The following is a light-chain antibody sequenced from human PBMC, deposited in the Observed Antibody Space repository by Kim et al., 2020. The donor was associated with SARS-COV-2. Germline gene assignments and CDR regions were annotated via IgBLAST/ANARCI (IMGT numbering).Light chain of an antibody. Sequence: SYELTQPHSVSVSPGQTASITCTGDKLGDKYACWYQQKPGQSPVLVIYQDSMRPSGIPERFSGSNSGNTATLTISGTQAMDEADYYCQAWDSSTAVFGGGTKLTVL. J-gene: IGLJ3*02. CDR1: KLGDKY. V-gene: IGLV3-1*01. CDR3: QAWDSSTAV. CDR2: QDS.